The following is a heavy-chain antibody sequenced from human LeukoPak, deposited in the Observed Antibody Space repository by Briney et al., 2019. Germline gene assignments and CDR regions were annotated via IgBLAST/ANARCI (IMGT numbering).Heavy chain of an antibody. Sequence: PGGSLRLSCAASGFTFSSYAMNWVRQAPGKGLEYVVAIISNAGNTYYPSSVKGRFTISRDNAKHSLYLQMNSLRAEDTALYYCAKDMAARPNYSFDYWGQGTLVTVSS. CDR1: GFTFSSYA. CDR2: IISNAGNT. J-gene: IGHJ4*02. D-gene: IGHD6-6*01. CDR3: AKDMAARPNYSFDY. V-gene: IGHV3-64*04.